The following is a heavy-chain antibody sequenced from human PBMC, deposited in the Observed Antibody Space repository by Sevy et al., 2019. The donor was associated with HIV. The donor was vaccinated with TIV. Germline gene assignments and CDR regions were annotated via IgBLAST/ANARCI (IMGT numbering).Heavy chain of an antibody. J-gene: IGHJ4*01. D-gene: IGHD3-3*01. Sequence: GGSLRLSCAASGFTFSTYWMHWVRQAPGKGLVWVSRINTDGRTTTYADSVKGRFTISRDNSKNTVYLQMNSLRAEDTALYYCAKDVPDQSWSDDFWSGSPCFDYWGRGTPVTVSS. CDR2: INTDGRTT. CDR3: AKDVPDQSWSDDFWSGSPCFDY. V-gene: IGHV3-74*03. CDR1: GFTFSTYW.